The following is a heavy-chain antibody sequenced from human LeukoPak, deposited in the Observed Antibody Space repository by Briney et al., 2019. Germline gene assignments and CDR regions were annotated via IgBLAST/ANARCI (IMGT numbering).Heavy chain of an antibody. Sequence: GASVKVSCKASGHTFTSYYMHWVRQAPGQGLEWMGIINPSGGSTSYAQKFQGRVTMTRDTSTSTVYMELSSLRSEDTAVYYCAKDNHRIRIAARFFDYWGQGTLVTVSS. CDR1: GHTFTSYY. D-gene: IGHD6-6*01. V-gene: IGHV1-46*01. CDR3: AKDNHRIRIAARFFDY. CDR2: INPSGGST. J-gene: IGHJ4*02.